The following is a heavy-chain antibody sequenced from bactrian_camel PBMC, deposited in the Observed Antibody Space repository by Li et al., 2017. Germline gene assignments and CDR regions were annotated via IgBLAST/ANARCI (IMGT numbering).Heavy chain of an antibody. CDR3: AVYDAYAGRCSFREDYYDY. D-gene: IGHD1*01. CDR1: EYLFTSYC. V-gene: IGHV3S1*01. J-gene: IGHJ4*01. CDR2: VNPGGGST. Sequence: VQLVESGGGSVQAGESLRLSCAAHEYLFTSYCMGWVRQPPGKGLEWVSGVNPGGGSTYYADSVKGRFTISRDNAKKTLYLQMNSLKPEDTAMYHCAVYDAYAGRCSFREDYYDYWGPGTQVTVS.